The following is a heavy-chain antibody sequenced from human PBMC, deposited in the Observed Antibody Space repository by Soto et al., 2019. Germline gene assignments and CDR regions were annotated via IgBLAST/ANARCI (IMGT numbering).Heavy chain of an antibody. Sequence: QITLKESGPTLVKPTQTLTLTCTFSGFSLSTSGVTVGWIRQPPGKALEWLALIYWNDDKRYSPSLKSRLTITKDTIKNQVVLTMTHMDPVDTATYFCALGLVVHGYSDFWGQGTLFTVSS. J-gene: IGHJ4*02. CDR1: GFSLSTSGVT. D-gene: IGHD2-2*01. CDR3: ALGLVVHGYSDF. CDR2: IYWNDDK. V-gene: IGHV2-5*01.